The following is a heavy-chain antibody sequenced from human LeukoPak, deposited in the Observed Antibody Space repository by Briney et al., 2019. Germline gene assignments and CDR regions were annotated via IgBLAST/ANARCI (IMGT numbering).Heavy chain of an antibody. V-gene: IGHV4-4*07. Sequence: SETLSLTCTVYGGSISNYYLNWVRQPAGKGLEWIGRIYATGSTNYNPSLKSRVTMSVDTSKNQFSLKLNSETAADTDVYYCARQRLMHYDIFDYWGQGTLVTVSS. J-gene: IGHJ4*02. CDR3: ARQRLMHYDIFDY. CDR1: GGSISNYY. CDR2: IYATGST. D-gene: IGHD3-9*01.